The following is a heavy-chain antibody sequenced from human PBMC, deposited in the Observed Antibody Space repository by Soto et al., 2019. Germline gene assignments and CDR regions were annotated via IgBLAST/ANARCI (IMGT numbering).Heavy chain of an antibody. CDR2: FIPIFVSA. V-gene: IGHV1-69*01. D-gene: IGHD3-10*01. J-gene: IGHJ4*02. CDR3: ARDLSSDSTGFRGYDL. CDR1: GGTVSSYA. Sequence: QVHLVQSGAEVKKAGSSVKVSCKASGGTVSSYAITWVRQAPGKGLEWMGVFIPIFVSAHYAQKFQGRVTITADESTSTAYMELSVLRSEDTAIYYCARDLSSDSTGFRGYDLWGQGTLVTVSS.